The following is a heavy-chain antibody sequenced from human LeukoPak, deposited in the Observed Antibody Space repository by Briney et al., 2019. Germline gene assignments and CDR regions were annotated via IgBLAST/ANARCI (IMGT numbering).Heavy chain of an antibody. D-gene: IGHD3-22*01. V-gene: IGHV3-53*01. CDR3: ARDCITSKYYYDSSGSCGC. CDR1: GFTVSSNY. J-gene: IGHJ4*02. Sequence: GGSLRLSCAASGFTVSSNYMSWVRQAPGKGLEWVSVIYSGGSTYYADSVKGRFTISRDNSKNTLYLQMNSLRAEDTAVYYCARDCITSKYYYDSSGSCGCWGQGTLVTVSS. CDR2: IYSGGST.